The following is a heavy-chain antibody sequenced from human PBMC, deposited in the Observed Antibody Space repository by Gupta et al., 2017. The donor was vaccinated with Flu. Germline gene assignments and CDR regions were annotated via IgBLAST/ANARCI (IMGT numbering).Heavy chain of an antibody. CDR2: IGSSNRHT. CDR3: AGQYDYSNYFRFDP. Sequence: EVQLVESGGGLVKPGGSLRLSCAASGFTFSPYTMHWVRQAPGKGLEWVSSIGSSNRHTYYGDLVRGRFTITRDSAKNSLHLQMNSLRAEDTAVYYCAGQYDYSNYFRFDPWGQGTLVTVSS. J-gene: IGHJ5*02. CDR1: GFTFSPYT. D-gene: IGHD4-11*01. V-gene: IGHV3-21*02.